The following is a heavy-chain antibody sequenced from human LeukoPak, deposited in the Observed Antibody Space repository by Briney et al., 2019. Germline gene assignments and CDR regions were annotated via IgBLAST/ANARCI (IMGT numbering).Heavy chain of an antibody. CDR2: INPSGGST. Sequence: ASVKVSCKASGYTFTSYDINWVRQATGQGLEWMGIINPSGGSTSYAQKFQGRVTMTRDTSTSTVYMELSSLRSEDTAVYYCALVFYGDYVDDAFDIWGQGTMVTVSS. CDR3: ALVFYGDYVDDAFDI. V-gene: IGHV1-46*01. J-gene: IGHJ3*02. D-gene: IGHD4-17*01. CDR1: GYTFTSYD.